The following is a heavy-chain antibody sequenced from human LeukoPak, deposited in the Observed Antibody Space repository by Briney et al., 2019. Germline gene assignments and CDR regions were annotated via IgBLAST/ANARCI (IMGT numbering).Heavy chain of an antibody. CDR2: INPSGGST. D-gene: IGHD3-9*01. Sequence: ASVKVSCKASGYTFTSYYMHWVRQAPGQGLEWMGIINPSGGSTSYAQKFQGRVTMTRDMSTSTVYMELSSLRSEDTAVYYCARDDRDILTGHDNWFDPWGQGTLVTVSS. CDR3: ARDDRDILTGHDNWFDP. V-gene: IGHV1-46*01. J-gene: IGHJ5*02. CDR1: GYTFTSYY.